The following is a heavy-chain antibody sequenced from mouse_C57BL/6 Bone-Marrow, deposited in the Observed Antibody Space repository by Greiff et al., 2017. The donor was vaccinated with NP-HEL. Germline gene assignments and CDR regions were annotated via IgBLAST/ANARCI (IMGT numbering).Heavy chain of an antibody. CDR3: ARRPIYYDYYAMDY. V-gene: IGHV3-6*01. CDR2: ISYDGNN. Sequence: EVKLVESGPGLVKPSQSLSLTCSVTGYSITSGYYWNWIRQFPGNKLEWMGYISYDGNNNYNPFLKNRISITRDTSKNQFFLKLNSVTTEDTATYNCARRPIYYDYYAMDYWGQGTSVTVSS. D-gene: IGHD2-1*01. J-gene: IGHJ4*01. CDR1: GYSITSGYY.